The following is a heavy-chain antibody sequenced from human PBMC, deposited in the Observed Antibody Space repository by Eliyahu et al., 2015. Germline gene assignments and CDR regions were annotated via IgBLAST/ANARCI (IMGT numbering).Heavy chain of an antibody. V-gene: IGHV3-23*01. CDR1: GFNFSXNA. CDR2: ITGSGGST. CDR3: AKGPSGTGVSPARRYYGMDV. Sequence: EVQLLESGGGLVQPGGSLRLSCTTSGFNFSXNAMXWVRQAPGKGLEWVSVITGSGGSTDNADSVKGRLTISRDNSKSTLYLEMNSLRAEDTAVYYCAKGPSGTGVSPARRYYGMDVWGQGTTVTVSS. J-gene: IGHJ6*02. D-gene: IGHD2-8*01.